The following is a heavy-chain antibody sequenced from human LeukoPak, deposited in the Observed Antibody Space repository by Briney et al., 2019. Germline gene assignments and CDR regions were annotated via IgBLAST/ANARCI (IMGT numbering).Heavy chain of an antibody. V-gene: IGHV3-21*04. CDR3: AKDLGHLY. CDR2: ISSSSSYI. D-gene: IGHD3-16*01. Sequence: GGSLRLSCAASGFTFSSYSMNWVRQAPGKGLEWVSSISSSSSYIYYADSVKGRFTISRDNAKNSLYLQMNSLRTEDTALYYCAKDLGHLYWGQGTLVTVSS. J-gene: IGHJ4*02. CDR1: GFTFSSYS.